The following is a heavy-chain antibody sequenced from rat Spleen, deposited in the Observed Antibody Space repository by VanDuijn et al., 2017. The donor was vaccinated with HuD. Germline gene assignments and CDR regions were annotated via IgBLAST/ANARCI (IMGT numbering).Heavy chain of an antibody. J-gene: IGHJ2*01. CDR1: RFTFSDYY. Sequence: SDGGLVQPGRSLKLSCAASRFTFSDYYMAWVRQAPTKGLEWVATINYDGSTTYYRDSVKGRFTFSRDNAKSTLYLQMDSLRSEDTATYFCARHPDYSNYFDYWGQGVMVTVSS. CDR2: INYDGSTT. V-gene: IGHV5-29*01. CDR3: ARHPDYSNYFDY. D-gene: IGHD1-1*01.